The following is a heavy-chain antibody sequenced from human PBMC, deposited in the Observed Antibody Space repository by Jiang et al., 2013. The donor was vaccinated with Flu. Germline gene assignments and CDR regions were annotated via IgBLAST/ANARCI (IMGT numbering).Heavy chain of an antibody. J-gene: IGHJ6*02. CDR3: TRCRDGYNALYYYYYYGMTS. Sequence: VQLLESGGDLVQPGRSLRLSCTGSGFTFGDYTMSWFRQAPGKGLEWVGFIRSKGYGGTTEYAASVKGRFTISRDDSKSIAYLQMNSLKTEDTAVYYCTRCRDGYNALYYYYYYGMTSGAKDHGHRLL. CDR2: IRSKGYGGTT. D-gene: IGHD5-24*01. V-gene: IGHV3-49*03. CDR1: GFTFGDYT.